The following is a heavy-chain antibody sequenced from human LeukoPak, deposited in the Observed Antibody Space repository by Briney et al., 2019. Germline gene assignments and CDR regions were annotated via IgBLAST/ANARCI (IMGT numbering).Heavy chain of an antibody. CDR1: GYTFTGYY. CDR2: MNPNSGNT. CDR3: ARGLTIFGVAALGY. Sequence: ASVKVSCKASGYTFTGYYMHWVRQATGQGLEWMGWMNPNSGNTGYAQKFQGRVTITRNTSISTAYMELSSLRSEDTAVYYCARGLTIFGVAALGYWGQGTLVTVSS. V-gene: IGHV1-8*03. J-gene: IGHJ4*02. D-gene: IGHD3-3*01.